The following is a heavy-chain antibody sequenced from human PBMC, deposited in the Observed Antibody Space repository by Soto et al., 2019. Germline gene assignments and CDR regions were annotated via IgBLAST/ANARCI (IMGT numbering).Heavy chain of an antibody. CDR3: ARDNGYYDSSGYYFDY. J-gene: IGHJ4*02. CDR2: IWYDGSNK. Sequence: GGSLRLSCAASGFTFSSYGMHWVRQAPGKGLEWVAVIWYDGSNKYYADSVKGRSTISRDNSKNTLYLQMNSLRAEDTAVYYCARDNGYYDSSGYYFDYWGQGTLVTVSS. D-gene: IGHD3-22*01. V-gene: IGHV3-33*01. CDR1: GFTFSSYG.